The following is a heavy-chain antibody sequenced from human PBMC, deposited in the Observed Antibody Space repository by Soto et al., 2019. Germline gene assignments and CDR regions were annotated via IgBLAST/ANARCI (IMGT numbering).Heavy chain of an antibody. CDR3: AKDMVPGVIMADYYYYYGLDV. Sequence: EVQLLESGGGLVQPGGSLRLSCAASGFIFSSYAMSWVRQAPGKGLEWVSGISNSGGSTYNADSVKGRFSISRDNSKNTLYLQMNSLRAEDTAIYYCAKDMVPGVIMADYYYYYGLDVWGQGTTVTVSS. V-gene: IGHV3-23*01. J-gene: IGHJ6*02. D-gene: IGHD3-10*01. CDR2: ISNSGGST. CDR1: GFIFSSYA.